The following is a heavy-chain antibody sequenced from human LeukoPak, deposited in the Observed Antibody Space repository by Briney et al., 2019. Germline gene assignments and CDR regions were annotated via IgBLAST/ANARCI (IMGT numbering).Heavy chain of an antibody. CDR2: INSTSNNI. Sequence: GGSLRLSCRTSGFTFSAYSMNWVRQAPGKGLEWISYINSTSNNIYYADSVKGRFTISRDNAKNSLYLQMNSLRAEHTAVYYCAELGITMIGGVWGKGTTVTISS. CDR3: AELGITMIGGV. CDR1: GFTFSAYS. V-gene: IGHV3-48*04. J-gene: IGHJ6*04. D-gene: IGHD3-10*02.